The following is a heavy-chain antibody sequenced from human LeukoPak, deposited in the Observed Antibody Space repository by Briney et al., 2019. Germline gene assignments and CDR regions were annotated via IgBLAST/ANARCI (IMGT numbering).Heavy chain of an antibody. V-gene: IGHV3-21*01. D-gene: IGHD1-14*01. CDR1: GFTFSSYS. J-gene: IGHJ4*02. CDR3: ARSYGTIVFDY. CDR2: ISSSSSYI. Sequence: GGSLRLSCAASGFTFSSYSMNWVRQAPGKGLEWVSSISSSSSYIYYADSVKGRFTISRDNAKNTLYLQMNSLRAEDTAVYYCARSYGTIVFDYWGQGILVTVSS.